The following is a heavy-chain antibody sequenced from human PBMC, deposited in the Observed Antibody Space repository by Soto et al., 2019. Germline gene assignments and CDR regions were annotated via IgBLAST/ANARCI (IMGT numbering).Heavy chain of an antibody. CDR1: GYTFTSYG. V-gene: IGHV1-18*01. CDR3: ARAASPIGFGDYYGSGSYSHPFDY. CDR2: ISAYNGNT. J-gene: IGHJ4*02. Sequence: ASVKVSCKASGYTFTSYGISWVRQAPGQGLEWMGWISAYNGNTNYAQKLQGRVTMTTDTSTSTAYMELRCLRSDDAAVYYCARAASPIGFGDYYGSGSYSHPFDYWGQGTLVTVSS. D-gene: IGHD3-10*01.